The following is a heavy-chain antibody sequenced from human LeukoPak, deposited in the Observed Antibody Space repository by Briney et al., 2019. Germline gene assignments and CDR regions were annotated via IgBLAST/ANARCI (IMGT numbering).Heavy chain of an antibody. J-gene: IGHJ4*02. D-gene: IGHD3-3*02. CDR1: GFTFSSYW. V-gene: IGHV3-74*01. Sequence: GGSLRLSCAASGFTFSSYWMHWVRQAPGKGLVWVSRINSDGRSIAYAGSVKGRFTISRDNAKNTLYLEMNSLRAEDTAVYYCARLYGTFLEWSPYFDYWGQGTLVTVSS. CDR2: INSDGRSI. CDR3: ARLYGTFLEWSPYFDY.